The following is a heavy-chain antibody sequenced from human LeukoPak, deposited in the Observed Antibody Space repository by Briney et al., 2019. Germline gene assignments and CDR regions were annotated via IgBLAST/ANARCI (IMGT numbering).Heavy chain of an antibody. J-gene: IGHJ3*02. CDR1: GYTFTGYY. D-gene: IGHD3-3*01. CDR2: INPNSGGT. CDR3: ARDRGPRRITIFGVVITPSAFDI. Sequence: ASVKVSCKASGYTFTGYYMHWVRQAPGRGLEWMGRINPNSGGTNYAQKFQGRVTMTRDTSISTAYMELSRLRSDDTAVYYCARDRGPRRITIFGVVITPSAFDIWGQGTMVTVSS. V-gene: IGHV1-2*06.